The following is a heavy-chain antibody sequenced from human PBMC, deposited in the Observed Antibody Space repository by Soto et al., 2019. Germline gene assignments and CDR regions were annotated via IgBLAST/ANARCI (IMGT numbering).Heavy chain of an antibody. CDR3: ARGSRKYRSSISY. Sequence: GGSLRLSCAASGFTFSSYSMNWVRQAPGKGLEWVSSISSSSSYIYYADSVKGRFTISRDNAKNSLYLQMNSLRAEDTAVYYCARGSRKYRSSISYWAQGTLVPVS. V-gene: IGHV3-21*01. D-gene: IGHD6-6*01. CDR2: ISSSSSYI. CDR1: GFTFSSYS. J-gene: IGHJ1*01.